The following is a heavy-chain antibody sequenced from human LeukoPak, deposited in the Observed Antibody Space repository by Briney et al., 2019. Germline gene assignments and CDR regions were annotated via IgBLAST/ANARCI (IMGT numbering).Heavy chain of an antibody. D-gene: IGHD2-15*01. CDR1: GFTFSSYA. CDR3: AKNGGSQCYSHLDS. J-gene: IGHJ4*02. CDR2: TSGSGGST. V-gene: IGHV3-23*01. Sequence: PGGSLRLSWAASGFTFSSYAMSWVRQAPGKGLEWVSGTSGSGGSTYYAGSVKGRFTISRDNSKNTLYLQMNSLRVEDTAVYYCAKNGGSQCYSHLDSWGQGTLVTVSS.